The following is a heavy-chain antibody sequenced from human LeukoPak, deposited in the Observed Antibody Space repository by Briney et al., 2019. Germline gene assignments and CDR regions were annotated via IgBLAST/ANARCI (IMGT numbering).Heavy chain of an antibody. CDR2: INHSGST. J-gene: IGHJ4*02. Sequence: SETLSLTCAVYGGSFSGYYWSWIRQPPGKGLEWIGEINHSGSTNYNPSLTSRVTISVDTSKNQFSLKLSSVTAADTAVYYCARGRVDTDFLDYWGQGTLVTVSS. D-gene: IGHD5-18*01. V-gene: IGHV4-34*01. CDR1: GGSFSGYY. CDR3: ARGRVDTDFLDY.